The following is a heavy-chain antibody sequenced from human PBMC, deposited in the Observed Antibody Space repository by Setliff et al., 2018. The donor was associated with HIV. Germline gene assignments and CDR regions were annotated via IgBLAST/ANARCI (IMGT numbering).Heavy chain of an antibody. CDR1: GGSISGYY. D-gene: IGHD2-2*01. CDR2: VSHSGFT. CDR3: ARDPGGLYCRSTSCQGGCFDP. V-gene: IGHV4-59*01. Sequence: SETLSLTCSVSGGSISGYYWSWVRQPPGRGLEWIGYVSHSGFTNNNPSLKSRVTISVDTSKNQLSLKLRSVTAADTAVYYCARDPGGLYCRSTSCQGGCFDPWGQGTLVTVSS. J-gene: IGHJ5*02.